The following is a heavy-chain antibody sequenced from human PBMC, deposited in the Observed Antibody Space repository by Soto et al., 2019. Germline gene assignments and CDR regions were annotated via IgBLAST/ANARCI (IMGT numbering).Heavy chain of an antibody. J-gene: IGHJ5*02. CDR1: GFAFSNAW. D-gene: IGHD3-3*01. CDR3: TTGAIRFLATIDR. CDR2: IKSNPDGGTT. V-gene: IGHV3-15*07. Sequence: GGSLRLSCAASGFAFSNAWMNWVRQAPGKGLEWVARIKSNPDGGTTDYAAPVKGRFTISRDDSKNTLYLQMNSLRTEDTALYYCTTGAIRFLATIDRWGQGTQVTVSS.